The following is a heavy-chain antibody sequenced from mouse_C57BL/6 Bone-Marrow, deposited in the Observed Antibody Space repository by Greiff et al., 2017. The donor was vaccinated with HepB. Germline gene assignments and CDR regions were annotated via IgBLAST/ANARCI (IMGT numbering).Heavy chain of an antibody. CDR2: ISSGSSTI. CDR1: GYTFSDYG. D-gene: IGHD1-1*01. V-gene: IGHV5-17*01. CDR3: ARGYYYGSSY. Sequence: EVKLVESGGGLVQPGGSLKLSCAASGYTFSDYGMHWVRQTPEKGLEWVAYISSGSSTIYYADTVKGRFTLSRDNAKNTLYLQMTSLRSEDTAMYYCARGYYYGSSYWGQGTTLTVSS. J-gene: IGHJ2*01.